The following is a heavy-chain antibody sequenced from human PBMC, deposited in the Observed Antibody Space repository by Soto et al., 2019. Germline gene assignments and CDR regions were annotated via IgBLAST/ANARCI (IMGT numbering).Heavy chain of an antibody. Sequence: QVQLVQSGAEVKKPGSSVKVSCKASGNTFSRYTITWVRQAPGQGLEWMGWIIPILDITTYAQKFQGRVTITADKSTTTAYMDMSRLRSEDTAMYYCAILRGEITTIKGTYWGQGTRVTVSS. J-gene: IGHJ4*02. CDR3: AILRGEITTIKGTY. D-gene: IGHD4-4*01. V-gene: IGHV1-69*02. CDR1: GNTFSRYT. CDR2: IIPILDIT.